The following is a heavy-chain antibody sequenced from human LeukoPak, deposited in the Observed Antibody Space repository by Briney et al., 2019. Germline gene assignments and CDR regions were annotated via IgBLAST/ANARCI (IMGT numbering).Heavy chain of an antibody. CDR3: ARETYCSNGVCYT. D-gene: IGHD2-8*01. CDR2: ITSDGSGT. V-gene: IGHV3-74*01. Sequence: GGSLRLSCAASGCWVRQAPGKGLVWVSGITSDGSGTRYADSVKGRFTISRDNSKNTLYLQMNSLRAEDTAVYYCARETYCSNGVCYTWGQGTLVTVSS. CDR1: GC. J-gene: IGHJ5*02.